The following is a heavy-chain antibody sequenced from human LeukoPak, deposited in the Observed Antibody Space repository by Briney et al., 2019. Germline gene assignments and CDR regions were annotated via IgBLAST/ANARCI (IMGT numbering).Heavy chain of an antibody. D-gene: IGHD2-2*02. CDR2: ISSSSSYI. J-gene: IGHJ4*02. CDR3: AKSQGSSGIVVVPAAIPNAIDDYFDY. V-gene: IGHV3-21*01. CDR1: GFTFSSYS. Sequence: PGGSLRLSCAASGFTFSSYSMNWVRQAPGQGLEWVSSISSSSSYIYYADSVKGRFTISRDNSKNTLYLQMNSLRAEDTAVYYCAKSQGSSGIVVVPAAIPNAIDDYFDYWGQGTLVTVSS.